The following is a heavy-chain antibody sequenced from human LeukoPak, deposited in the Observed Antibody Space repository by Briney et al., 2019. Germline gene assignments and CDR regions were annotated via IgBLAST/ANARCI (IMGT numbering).Heavy chain of an antibody. Sequence: PSETLSLTCTVSGYSISSGYYWGWIRQPPGKGLEWIGSIYHSGSTYYNPSLKSRVTISVDTSKNQFSLKLSSVTAADTAVYYCARGPYYYDSSGVLDYWGQGTLVTVSS. D-gene: IGHD3-22*01. CDR1: GYSISSGYY. CDR3: ARGPYYYDSSGVLDY. CDR2: IYHSGST. J-gene: IGHJ4*02. V-gene: IGHV4-38-2*02.